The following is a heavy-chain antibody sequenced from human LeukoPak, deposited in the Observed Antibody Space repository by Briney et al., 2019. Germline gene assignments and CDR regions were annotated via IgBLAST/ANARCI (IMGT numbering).Heavy chain of an antibody. D-gene: IGHD4-17*01. J-gene: IGHJ6*02. V-gene: IGHV3-23*01. Sequence: GGSLRLSCAASGFTFSSYAMSWVRQAPGKGLEWVSATSGSGGSTYYADSVKGRFTISRDNSKNTLYLQMNSLRAEDTAVYYCAKDRDYGDYGYYYYGMDVWGQGTTVTVSS. CDR1: GFTFSSYA. CDR2: TSGSGGST. CDR3: AKDRDYGDYGYYYYGMDV.